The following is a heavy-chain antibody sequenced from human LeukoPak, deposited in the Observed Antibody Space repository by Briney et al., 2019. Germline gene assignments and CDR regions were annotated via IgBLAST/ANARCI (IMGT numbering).Heavy chain of an antibody. CDR2: IYPRDGST. V-gene: IGHV1-46*01. Sequence: ASVKVSCKASGYTFTNNYLHWVRQAPGQGLEWMGMIYPRDGSTSYAQNFQGRVTVTRDTSTTTVHMELRGLRSEGTAVYYCARDQEGFDYWGQGTVVTVSS. CDR1: GYTFTNNY. CDR3: ARDQEGFDY. J-gene: IGHJ4*02.